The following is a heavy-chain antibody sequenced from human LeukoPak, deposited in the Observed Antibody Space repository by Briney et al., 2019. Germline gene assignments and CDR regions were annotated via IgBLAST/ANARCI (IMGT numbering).Heavy chain of an antibody. V-gene: IGHV1-2*02. Sequence: WASVKVSCKASGYTFTGYYIHLVRQAPGQGLEWIGWINPNSGGTKYEQKFQGRVTMTRDTSISTAYMELSRLRSDDTAVYYCASVWGATKSPLLAHGSHFDYWGQGTLVTVSS. CDR1: GYTFTGYY. CDR3: ASVWGATKSPLLAHGSHFDY. D-gene: IGHD1-26*01. CDR2: INPNSGGT. J-gene: IGHJ4*02.